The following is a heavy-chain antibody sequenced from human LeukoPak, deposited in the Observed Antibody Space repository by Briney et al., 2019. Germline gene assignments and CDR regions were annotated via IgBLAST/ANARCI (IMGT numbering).Heavy chain of an antibody. V-gene: IGHV4-4*07. CDR3: ARAPLGCGELSPGGFEP. D-gene: IGHD3-10*01. CDR1: GGSISNYY. CDR2: IYTSGST. Sequence: PSETLSLTCTVSGGSISNYYWSSIRQPAGKGLEWIGRIYTSGSTNYNPSLQSRVTMSVDTPKNQFCLKLAAVTPAGRVLYYVARAPLGCGELSPGGFEPWGQGTLVTVSS. J-gene: IGHJ5*02.